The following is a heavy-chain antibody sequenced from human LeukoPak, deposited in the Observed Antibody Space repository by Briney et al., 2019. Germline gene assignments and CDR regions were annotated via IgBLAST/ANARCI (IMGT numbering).Heavy chain of an antibody. CDR3: AREGSYSSGSRGIAY. Sequence: PSVKVSCKASGGTFSIYAISWVRQAPAQGHEWMVGIIPIFGTANYAQKFQGRVTITADESTSTAYMELSSLISEDTGVYYCAREGSYSSGSRGIAYWGQGTLVTVSS. D-gene: IGHD3-10*01. J-gene: IGHJ4*02. CDR1: GGTFSIYA. V-gene: IGHV1-69*01. CDR2: IIPIFGTA.